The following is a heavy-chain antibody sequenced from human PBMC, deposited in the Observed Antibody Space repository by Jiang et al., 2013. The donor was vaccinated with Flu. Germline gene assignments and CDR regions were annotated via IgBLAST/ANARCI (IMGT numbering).Heavy chain of an antibody. CDR2: IYYSGST. CDR3: ARLVGWGKFDP. D-gene: IGHD2-15*01. Sequence: GKGLDWIAYIYYSGSTSYNPSLKSRVTISVDTSKNQFSLKLSSVTAADTAVYYCARLVGWGKFDPWGQGTLVTVSS. J-gene: IGHJ5*02. V-gene: IGHV4-59*08.